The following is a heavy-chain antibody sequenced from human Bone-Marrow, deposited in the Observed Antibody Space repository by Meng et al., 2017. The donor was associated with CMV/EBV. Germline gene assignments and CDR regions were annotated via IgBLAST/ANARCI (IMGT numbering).Heavy chain of an antibody. V-gene: IGHV6-1*01. CDR2: TYYRSKWYN. CDR3: VRDRRDGSLWAFDI. D-gene: IGHD5-24*01. CDR1: GGSISSNSAA. Sequence: SCAISGGSISSNSAAWNWIRQSPSRGLEWLGRTYYRSKWYNDYAVSVKSRITINPDTSMNPFSLQQNSVTLKDTAVYYCVRDRRDGSLWAFDIWGQGTMV. J-gene: IGHJ3*02.